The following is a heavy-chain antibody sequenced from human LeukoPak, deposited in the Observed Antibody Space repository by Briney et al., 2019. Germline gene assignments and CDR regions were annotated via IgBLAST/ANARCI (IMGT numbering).Heavy chain of an antibody. CDR2: ISYDGSNK. D-gene: IGHD3-3*01. J-gene: IGHJ6*02. V-gene: IGHV3-30*18. CDR1: GFTFSSYG. CDR3: AKDRATIFGVVIGLGMDV. Sequence: GGSLRLSCAASGFTFSSYGMHWVRQAPGKGLEWVAVISYDGSNKYYADSVKGRFTISRDNSKNTLYLQMNSPRAEDTAVYYCAKDRATIFGVVIGLGMDVWGQGTTVTVSS.